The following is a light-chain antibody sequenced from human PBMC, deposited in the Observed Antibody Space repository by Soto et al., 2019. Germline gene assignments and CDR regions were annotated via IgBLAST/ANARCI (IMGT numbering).Light chain of an antibody. CDR2: DVS. CDR3: CSYAGSYTFV. V-gene: IGLV2-11*01. Sequence: SALTRPRSVSGSPGQSVASACTGTSSDVGVYNYVSWYQQYPGKAPKIMIYDVSKRPSGVPDRFSGSKSDNTASLTISGLQAEDEADYYCCSYAGSYTFVFGIGTKVTVL. CDR1: SSDVGVYNY. J-gene: IGLJ1*01.